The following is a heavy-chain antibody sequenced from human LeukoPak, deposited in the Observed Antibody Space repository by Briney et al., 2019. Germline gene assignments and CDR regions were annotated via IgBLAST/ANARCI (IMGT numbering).Heavy chain of an antibody. V-gene: IGHV3-30*02. CDR1: EFTFSSYG. CDR3: AKDPYGSTNYFDY. D-gene: IGHD5-24*01. CDR2: IRYDGSNK. Sequence: GGSLRLSCAASEFTFSSYGMHWVRQAPGKGLEWVAFIRYDGSNKYYADSVKGRFTISRDNSKNTLYLQMNSLRAEDTAVYYCAKDPYGSTNYFDYWGQGTLVTVSS. J-gene: IGHJ4*02.